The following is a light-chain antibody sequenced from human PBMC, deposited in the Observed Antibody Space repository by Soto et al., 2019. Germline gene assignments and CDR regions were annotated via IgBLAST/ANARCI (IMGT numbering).Light chain of an antibody. CDR1: QSISSW. V-gene: IGKV1-5*03. CDR3: QHYNSYPIT. J-gene: IGKJ5*01. CDR2: KAS. Sequence: DIQMTQSPSTLSASVGDRVTITCRARQSISSWLAWYQQKPEKAPKLLIYKASSLESVVPSRFSGSGSGTEFTLTISSLQPDDFGTYYCQHYNSYPITFGQGTRLEIK.